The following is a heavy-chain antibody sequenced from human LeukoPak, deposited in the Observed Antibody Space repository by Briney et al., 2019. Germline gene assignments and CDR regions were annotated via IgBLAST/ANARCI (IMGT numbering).Heavy chain of an antibody. CDR1: GYTFTSYG. D-gene: IGHD2-2*01. Sequence: SVKVSCKASGYTFTSYGISWVRQAPGQGLEWMGGIIPIFGTANYAQKFQGRVTITTDESTSTAYMELSSLRSEDTAVYYCASSVPAAAQFDYWGQGTLVTVSS. CDR2: IIPIFGTA. CDR3: ASSVPAAAQFDY. J-gene: IGHJ4*02. V-gene: IGHV1-69*05.